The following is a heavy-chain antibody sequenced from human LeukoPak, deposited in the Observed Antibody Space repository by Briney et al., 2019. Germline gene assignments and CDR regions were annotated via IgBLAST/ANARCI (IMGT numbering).Heavy chain of an antibody. CDR2: ISPIFGKS. CDR3: ATFIKGSFDL. CDR1: GGTFSSYA. J-gene: IGHJ4*02. V-gene: IGHV1-69*01. D-gene: IGHD3-10*01. Sequence: GSSVKVSCKASGGTFSSYAISWVRQAPGQGLECVGGISPIFGKSNHAQKFQGRVSITADESTTTVYMELTNLRSDDTAIYYCATFIKGSFDLWGPGTRVTVSS.